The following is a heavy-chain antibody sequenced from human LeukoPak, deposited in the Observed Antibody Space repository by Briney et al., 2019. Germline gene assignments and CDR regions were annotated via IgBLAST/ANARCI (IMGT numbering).Heavy chain of an antibody. Sequence: SETLSLTCTASGGSISSYYWSWIRQPPGKGLEWIGYIYYSGSTNYNPSLKSRVTISVDTSKNQFSLKLSSVTAADTAVYYCARGDSSGYDDAFDIWGQGTMVTVSS. V-gene: IGHV4-59*01. J-gene: IGHJ3*02. CDR2: IYYSGST. CDR3: ARGDSSGYDDAFDI. D-gene: IGHD3-22*01. CDR1: GGSISSYY.